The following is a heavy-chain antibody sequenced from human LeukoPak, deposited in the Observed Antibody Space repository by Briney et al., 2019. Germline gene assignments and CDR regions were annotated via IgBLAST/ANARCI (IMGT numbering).Heavy chain of an antibody. J-gene: IGHJ6*03. CDR3: AGYSYEGVYYYYYMDV. D-gene: IGHD5-18*01. CDR2: ISSSGSTI. Sequence: GGSLRLSCAASGFTFSDYYMSWIRQAPGKGLEWVSYISSSGSTIYYADSEKGRFTISRDNAKNSLYLQMNSLRAEDTAVYYCAGYSYEGVYYYYYMDVWGKGTTVTISS. V-gene: IGHV3-11*01. CDR1: GFTFSDYY.